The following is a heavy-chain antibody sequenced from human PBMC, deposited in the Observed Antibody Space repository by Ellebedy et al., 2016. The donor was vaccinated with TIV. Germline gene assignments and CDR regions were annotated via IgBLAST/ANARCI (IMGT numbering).Heavy chain of an antibody. CDR2: IYYSGYT. J-gene: IGHJ4*02. D-gene: IGHD3-10*01. Sequence: MPGGSLRLSCTVSGGSISTYYWSWIRQPPGQGLEWIGYIYYSGYTEYNPSLKSRVTIAVDTSKNQFSLNLSSVTAADTAVYYCAAPLPTFAFGSAEFRDGDYWGRGTLVTVSS. CDR3: AAPLPTFAFGSAEFRDGDY. CDR1: GGSISTYY. V-gene: IGHV4-59*08.